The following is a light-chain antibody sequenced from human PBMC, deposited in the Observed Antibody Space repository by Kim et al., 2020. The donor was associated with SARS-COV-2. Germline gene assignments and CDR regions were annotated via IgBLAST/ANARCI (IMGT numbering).Light chain of an antibody. CDR2: DNT. CDR3: QSYDSSLSGSV. J-gene: IGLJ2*01. CDR1: SSNIGADYD. V-gene: IGLV1-40*01. Sequence: QSVLTQPPSVSGAPGQRVTISCTGSSSNIGADYDVHWYQQLPGTAPKLLIYDNTNRPSGVPDRFSGSKSGTSASLAITGLQPEDEADYYCQSYDSSLSGSVFGGGTQLTVL.